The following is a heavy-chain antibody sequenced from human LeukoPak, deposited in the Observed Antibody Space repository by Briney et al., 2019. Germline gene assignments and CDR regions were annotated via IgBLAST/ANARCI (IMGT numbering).Heavy chain of an antibody. D-gene: IGHD1-26*01. CDR1: GGSIRSSYYY. Sequence: SETLSLTCTVSGGSIRSSYYYWGWIRQPPGKGLEWIGSIYDSGSTNYNPSLKSRVTILVDKSKNQFSLKLSSVTAADTAVYYCARSKGATFGYWGQGTLVTVSS. V-gene: IGHV4-39*07. CDR2: IYDSGST. J-gene: IGHJ4*02. CDR3: ARSKGATFGY.